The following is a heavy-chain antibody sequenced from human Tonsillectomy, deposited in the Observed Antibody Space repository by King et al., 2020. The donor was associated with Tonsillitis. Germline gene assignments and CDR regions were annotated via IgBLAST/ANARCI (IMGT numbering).Heavy chain of an antibody. D-gene: IGHD2-15*01. Sequence: VQLVESGGGVVQPGRSLRLSCAASGFTFSSYGMHWVRQAPGKGLEGVAVIWYDGSNKYYADSVKGRVTISRDNSKNTLYLQMNSLRAEDTAVYYCARDDVGIDPWGQGTLVTVSS. CDR3: ARDDVGIDP. J-gene: IGHJ5*02. V-gene: IGHV3-33*01. CDR1: GFTFSSYG. CDR2: IWYDGSNK.